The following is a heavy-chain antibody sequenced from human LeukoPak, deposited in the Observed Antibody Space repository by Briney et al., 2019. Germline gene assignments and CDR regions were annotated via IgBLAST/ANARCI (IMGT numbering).Heavy chain of an antibody. CDR1: GGSISSSSYY. Sequence: SETLSLTCTVSGGSISSSSYYWGWIRQPPGKGLEWIGSIYYSGSTYYNPSLKSRVTISVDTSKNQFSLKLSSVTAADTAVYYCARIYYYGSGSYYGFDYWGQGTLVTVSS. CDR2: IYYSGST. CDR3: ARIYYYGSGSYYGFDY. D-gene: IGHD3-10*01. J-gene: IGHJ4*02. V-gene: IGHV4-39*01.